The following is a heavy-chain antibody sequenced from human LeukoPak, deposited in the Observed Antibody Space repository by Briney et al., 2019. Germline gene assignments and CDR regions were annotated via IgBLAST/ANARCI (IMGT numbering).Heavy chain of an antibody. Sequence: ASVKVSCKASGYTFTGYYMHWVRQAPGQGLEWMGWINPNSGGTNYAQKFQGRVTMTRDTSISTAYMELSRLRSDDTAVYYCARGPSIYGSGSYYTPDYYYYYMDVWGKGTTVTISS. D-gene: IGHD3-10*01. J-gene: IGHJ6*03. V-gene: IGHV1-2*02. CDR3: ARGPSIYGSGSYYTPDYYYYYMDV. CDR1: GYTFTGYY. CDR2: INPNSGGT.